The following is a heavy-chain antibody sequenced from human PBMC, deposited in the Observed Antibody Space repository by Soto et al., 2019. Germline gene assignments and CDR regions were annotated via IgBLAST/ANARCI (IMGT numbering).Heavy chain of an antibody. V-gene: IGHV1-69*01. CDR1: GGTFSSYC. CDR3: ARSQGSSTSLEIYYYYYYGMDV. J-gene: IGHJ6*02. CDR2: IIPISGTA. D-gene: IGHD2-2*01. Sequence: QVQLVQSGAEVKKPGSSVKVSCKASGGTFSSYCISWVRQAPGQGLEWMGGIIPISGTANYAQKFQGRVTITADESTSTAYMELSSVRSEDTAVYYCARSQGSSTSLEIYYYYYYGMDVWGQGTTVTVSS.